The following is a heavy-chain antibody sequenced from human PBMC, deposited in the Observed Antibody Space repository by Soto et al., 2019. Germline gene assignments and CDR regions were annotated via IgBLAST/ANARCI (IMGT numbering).Heavy chain of an antibody. CDR1: RFTFSSYW. Sequence: EVQLVESGGGLVQPGGSLRLSCAASRFTFSSYWMSWVRQAPGKGLEWVANIKQDGSEKYCVDSVKGRFTISRDNAKNSLYLQMNTLRAADTAVYYCARSYYDFWSGPVSPDYWGQGTLVTVSS. D-gene: IGHD3-3*01. CDR2: IKQDGSEK. V-gene: IGHV3-7*01. J-gene: IGHJ4*02. CDR3: ARSYYDFWSGPVSPDY.